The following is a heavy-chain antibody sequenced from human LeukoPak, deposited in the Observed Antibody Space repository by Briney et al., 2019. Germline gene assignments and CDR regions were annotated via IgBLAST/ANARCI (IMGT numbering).Heavy chain of an antibody. Sequence: GGSLRLSCAASGFTFSSYWMNWVRQAPGKGLEWVADIKEDGSEKFYGDSVKGQFTISRDNAKNSLFLQMNSLRAEDTAMYYCTRQYTYGYEEFDLWGQGTLVTVSS. J-gene: IGHJ4*02. CDR2: IKEDGSEK. D-gene: IGHD5-18*01. V-gene: IGHV3-7*01. CDR3: TRQYTYGYEEFDL. CDR1: GFTFSSYW.